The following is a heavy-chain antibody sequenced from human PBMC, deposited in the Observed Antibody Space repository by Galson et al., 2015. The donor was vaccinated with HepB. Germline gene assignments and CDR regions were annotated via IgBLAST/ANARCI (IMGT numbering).Heavy chain of an antibody. CDR1: GFTFGKFA. Sequence: SLRLSCAASGFTFGKFAMNWVRQAPGKGLEWVAYISSGSTTIYYTDSVKGRFTISRDKAKNSLSLQMNRLRNEDTAVYYCARDFRPTDYYYYGMDFWAKGPRSPSP. CDR3: ARDFRPTDYYYYGMDF. V-gene: IGHV3-48*02. CDR2: ISSGSTTI. J-gene: IGHJ6*02.